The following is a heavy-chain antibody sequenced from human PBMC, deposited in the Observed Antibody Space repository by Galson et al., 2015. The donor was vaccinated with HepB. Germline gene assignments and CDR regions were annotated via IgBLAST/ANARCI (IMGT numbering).Heavy chain of an antibody. CDR1: GFTFSSYA. CDR3: ASRFGGYSYGSDAFDI. J-gene: IGHJ3*02. Sequence: SLRLSCAASGFTFSSYAMHWVRQAPGKGLEWVAVISYDGSNKYYADSVKGRFTISRDNSKNTLYLQMNSLRAEDTAVYYCASRFGGYSYGSDAFDIWGQGTMVTVSS. CDR2: ISYDGSNK. V-gene: IGHV3-30*04. D-gene: IGHD5-18*01.